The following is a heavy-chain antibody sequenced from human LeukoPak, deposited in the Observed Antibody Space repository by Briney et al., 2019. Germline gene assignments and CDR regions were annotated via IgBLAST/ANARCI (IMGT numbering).Heavy chain of an antibody. CDR3: TRVGYIDEGIDY. D-gene: IGHD5-24*01. J-gene: IGHJ4*02. CDR2: IKQDGSKK. V-gene: IGHV3-7*04. Sequence: GGSLRLSCAASGFTFDSFSMNWVRQAPGKGLEWVANIKQDGSKKSYVDSVKGRFTISRDNARNSLYLQMNSLRAEDTAIYYCTRVGYIDEGIDYWGQGTLVTVSS. CDR1: GFTFDSFS.